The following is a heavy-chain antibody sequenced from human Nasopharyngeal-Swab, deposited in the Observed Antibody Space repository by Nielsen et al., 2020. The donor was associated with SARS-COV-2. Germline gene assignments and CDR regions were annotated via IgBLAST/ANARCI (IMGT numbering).Heavy chain of an antibody. CDR1: GFSFSTYD. D-gene: IGHD3-16*01. J-gene: IGHJ4*02. CDR3: TKGAWLDD. CDR2: IYGGDGRT. Sequence: GESLNISCPASGFSFSTYDLSWVRQAPGTGLAWVSVIYGGDGRTVYADALKGRFTISRDNSKNMFYLQMNSLRAEETAVYYCTKGAWLDDWGQGTLVTVSS. V-gene: IGHV3-23*03.